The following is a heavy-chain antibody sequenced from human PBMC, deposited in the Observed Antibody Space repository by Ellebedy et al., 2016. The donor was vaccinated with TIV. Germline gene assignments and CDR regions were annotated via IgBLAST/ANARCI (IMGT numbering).Heavy chain of an antibody. CDR2: ISYDGSNK. V-gene: IGHV3-30-3*01. Sequence: GESLKISCAASGFTFSSYAMHWVRQAPGKGLEWVAVISYDGSNKYYADSVKGRFTISRDNSKNTLYLQMNSLRAEDTAVYYCASSTKGKQTTVVTLGAFDIWGQGTMVTVSS. J-gene: IGHJ3*02. CDR1: GFTFSSYA. D-gene: IGHD4-23*01. CDR3: ASSTKGKQTTVVTLGAFDI.